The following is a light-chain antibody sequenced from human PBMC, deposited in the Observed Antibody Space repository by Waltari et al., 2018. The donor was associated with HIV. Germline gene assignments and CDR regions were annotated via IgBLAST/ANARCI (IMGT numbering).Light chain of an antibody. CDR3: SSYTNRATWL. Sequence: QSALTQPASVSGSPGQSITISCTGSSSDVGAYNFVSWYQRHPGQTPKLIIYEVSNRPWVSSHRSSGSKSVTTAAMTISVLQADEEADYYCSSYTNRATWLFGGGTRLTVL. CDR1: SSDVGAYNF. CDR2: EVS. V-gene: IGLV2-14*01. J-gene: IGLJ2*01.